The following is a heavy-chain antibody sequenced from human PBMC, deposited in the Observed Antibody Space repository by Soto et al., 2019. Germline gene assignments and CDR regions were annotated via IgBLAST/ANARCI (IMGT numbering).Heavy chain of an antibody. Sequence: GGPLRHSCTASGCTFSNYGSRWVLQAQGKGPEWVSPITGSGGSTYNADSVKGRFTISRDNSENTLYLQMNSLRAEDTAVYYCAKEYSDFLTAYYGPLNIYYYYSGMDVWGQGTTVTVSS. D-gene: IGHD3-9*01. V-gene: IGHV3-23*01. CDR2: ITGSGGST. J-gene: IGHJ6*02. CDR1: GCTFSNYG. CDR3: AKEYSDFLTAYYGPLNIYYYYSGMDV.